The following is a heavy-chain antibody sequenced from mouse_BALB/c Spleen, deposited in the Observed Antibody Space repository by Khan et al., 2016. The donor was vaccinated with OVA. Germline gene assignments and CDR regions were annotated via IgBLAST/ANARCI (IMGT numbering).Heavy chain of an antibody. D-gene: IGHD4-1*01. V-gene: IGHV5-6*01. CDR3: ASHLTGSFAY. Sequence: EVQRVESGGDLVKPGGSLKFSCAASGFTFSSYSMSWVRQTPDKRLEWVATISSGGDYPYYSDNVKGRFTISRDNAKNTLYLQMSSLKSEDTAMYYCASHLTGSFAYWGQGTLVTVSA. J-gene: IGHJ3*01. CDR1: GFTFSSYS. CDR2: ISSGGDYP.